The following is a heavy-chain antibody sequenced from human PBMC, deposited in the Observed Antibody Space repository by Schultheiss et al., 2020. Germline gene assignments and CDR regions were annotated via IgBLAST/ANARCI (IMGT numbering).Heavy chain of an antibody. CDR2: ISYDGSDE. V-gene: IGHV3-30*18. Sequence: GGSLRLSCAASGFIFSHYGMHWVRQAPGKGLEWVAVISYDGSDEYYADSVKGRFTISRDNSKNTLYLQMNSLRAEDTAVYYCAKDTYYYGSGLYYYYGMDVWGQGTTVNVYS. D-gene: IGHD3-10*01. CDR3: AKDTYYYGSGLYYYYGMDV. CDR1: GFIFSHYG. J-gene: IGHJ6*02.